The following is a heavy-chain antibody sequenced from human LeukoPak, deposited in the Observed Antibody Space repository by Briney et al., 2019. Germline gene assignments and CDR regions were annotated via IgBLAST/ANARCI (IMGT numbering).Heavy chain of an antibody. CDR1: DGSISIGGYY. D-gene: IGHD2-2*02. Sequence: SETLSLTCTVSDGSISIGGYYLNWIRQHPGKGLEWIVYIYYSGDTNYNPSLKSRVTISVDTSKNQFSLKLSSVTAADTAVYYCARAVAPAAIYDFQFDYWGQGTLVTVSS. CDR2: IYYSGDT. J-gene: IGHJ4*02. CDR3: ARAVAPAAIYDFQFDY. V-gene: IGHV4-31*03.